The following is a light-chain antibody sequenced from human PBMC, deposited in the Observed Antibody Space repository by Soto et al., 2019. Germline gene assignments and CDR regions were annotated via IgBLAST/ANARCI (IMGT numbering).Light chain of an antibody. Sequence: QSVLTQPASVSGSPGQSITISCTGTSSDVGSYNFVSWYQQHPGKAPKFIIYEVSKRPSGVSNRFSGSKSGTTASLTISGLQAEDEADYYCCSYVDSTSVIFGGGTQLTVL. J-gene: IGLJ2*01. V-gene: IGLV2-23*02. CDR1: SSDVGSYNF. CDR2: EVS. CDR3: CSYVDSTSVI.